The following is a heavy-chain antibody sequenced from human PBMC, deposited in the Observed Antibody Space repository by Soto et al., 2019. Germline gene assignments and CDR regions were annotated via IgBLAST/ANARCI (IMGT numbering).Heavy chain of an antibody. V-gene: IGHV1-69*02. CDR3: ARAQPVCSSTSCYHMGGDY. CDR1: GGSFSSYI. CDR2: IIPVLGVE. J-gene: IGHJ4*01. D-gene: IGHD2-2*01. Sequence: SVKVSCKASGGSFSSYIVSWVRQAPGQGLEWMGRIIPVLGVEYYAQKFQGRVTITADKSTSTAYMELSSLRSEDTAVYYCARAQPVCSSTSCYHMGGDYWGQ.